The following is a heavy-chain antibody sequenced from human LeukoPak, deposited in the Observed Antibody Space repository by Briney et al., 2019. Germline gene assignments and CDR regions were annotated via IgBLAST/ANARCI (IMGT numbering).Heavy chain of an antibody. J-gene: IGHJ4*02. CDR3: TKFDS. CDR2: ISGSGGTT. V-gene: IGHV3-23*01. CDR1: GFTFSNYA. Sequence: GGSLRLSCAASGFTFSNYAISWVRQTPGKGLQWVSVISGSGGTTYYADSVKGRFRISRDNSRNTVYLQMTSLRVEDTAIYYCTKFDSWGPGTVVTVSS.